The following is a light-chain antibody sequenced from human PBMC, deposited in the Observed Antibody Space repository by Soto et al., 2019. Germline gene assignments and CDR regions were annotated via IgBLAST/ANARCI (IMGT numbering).Light chain of an antibody. V-gene: IGKV3-15*01. J-gene: IGKJ1*01. CDR3: QQYNNWPPET. CDR1: QSVSSN. CDR2: GAS. Sequence: IVLTQAPGTLPSSPGERHTLSCRPSQSVSSNLAWYQHEPRQAPRLXXYGASTRATGIPARFSGSGCGTEFTLTISSLQSEDFVVYYCQQYNNWPPETLGQGTKV.